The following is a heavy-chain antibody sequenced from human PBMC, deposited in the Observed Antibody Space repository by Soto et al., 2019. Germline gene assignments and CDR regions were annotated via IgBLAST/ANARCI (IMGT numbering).Heavy chain of an antibody. V-gene: IGHV1-18*01. J-gene: IGHJ4*02. CDR2: ISAYNGNT. D-gene: IGHD3-22*01. CDR1: GYTFTSYG. CDR3: ARKFYYHDSSGHFDY. Sequence: ASVKVSCKASGYTFTSYGISWVRQAPGQGLEWMGWISAYNGNTNYAQKLQGRVTMTTDTSTSTAYMELRSLRSDDTAVYYCARKFYYHDSSGHFDYWGQGTLVTVSS.